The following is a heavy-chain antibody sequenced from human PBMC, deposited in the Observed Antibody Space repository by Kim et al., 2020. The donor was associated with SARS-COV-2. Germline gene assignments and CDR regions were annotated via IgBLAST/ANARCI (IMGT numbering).Heavy chain of an antibody. J-gene: IGHJ4*02. CDR3: ARGTRYYSGSGSYHAPIDY. V-gene: IGHV4-34*01. CDR2: INHSGST. CDR1: GGSFSGYY. D-gene: IGHD3-10*01. Sequence: SETLSLTCAVYGGSFSGYYWSWIRQPPGKGLEWIGEINHSGSTNYNPSLKSRVTISVDTSKNQFSLKLSSVTAADTAVYYSARGTRYYSGSGSYHAPIDYWGQGTLVTVSS.